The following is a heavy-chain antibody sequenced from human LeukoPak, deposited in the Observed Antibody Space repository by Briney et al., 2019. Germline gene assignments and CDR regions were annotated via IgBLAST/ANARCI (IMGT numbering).Heavy chain of an antibody. J-gene: IGHJ4*02. D-gene: IGHD3-10*01. Sequence: PSETLPLTCTVSGGSINSSSYYWGWVRQPPGKGLEWIGSMYYRGSTYYNPSLKSRVTISVDKSKNQFSLKLSSVTAADTAVYYCKGDTMVRGVIGYWGQGTLVTVSS. CDR2: MYYRGST. CDR3: KGDTMVRGVIGY. V-gene: IGHV4-39*07. CDR1: GGSINSSSYY.